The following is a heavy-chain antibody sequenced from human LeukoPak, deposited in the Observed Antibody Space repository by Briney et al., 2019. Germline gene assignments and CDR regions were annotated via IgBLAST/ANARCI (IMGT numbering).Heavy chain of an antibody. CDR2: IYSGGST. J-gene: IGHJ4*02. CDR1: GFTVSSNY. CDR3: AREPGGAPFDY. Sequence: PGGSLRLSCAASGFTVSSNYMSWVRQAPGKGLEWVSVIYSGGSTYYADSVKGRFTISRDNSKNTLYLQMNSLRAEDTAVYYCAREPGGAPFDYWGQGTLVTVSS. D-gene: IGHD3-16*01. V-gene: IGHV3-66*01.